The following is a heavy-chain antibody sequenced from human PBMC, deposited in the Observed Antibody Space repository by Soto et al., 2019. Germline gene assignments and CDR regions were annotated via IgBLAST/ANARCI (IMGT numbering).Heavy chain of an antibody. D-gene: IGHD4-17*01. J-gene: IGHJ5*02. CDR1: GYTFTSSD. V-gene: IGHV1-8*01. Sequence: QVQLVQSGAEVKQPGASVKVSCKASGYTFTSSDIIWVRQAPGQGLEWMGWMSPSSGYTGCLQKYQTRVPITRATSRGTVYMQLSSLIFADTAVYSCARNYGGLSSWGQGTLVTISS. CDR3: ARNYGGLSS. CDR2: MSPSSGYT.